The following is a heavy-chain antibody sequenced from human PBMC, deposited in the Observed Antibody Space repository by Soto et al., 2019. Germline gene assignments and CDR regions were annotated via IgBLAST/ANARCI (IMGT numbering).Heavy chain of an antibody. J-gene: IGHJ5*02. D-gene: IGHD4-4*01. CDR1: GYTFTSYD. CDR2: MNPNSGNT. V-gene: IGHV1-8*01. Sequence: QVQLVQSGAEVKKPGASVKVSCKASGYTFTSYDINWVRQATGQGLEWMGWMNPNSGNTGYAQKFQGRVTMTRNTSISTAYMELSSLRSEYTAVYYCARERSNYATVRFDPWGQGTLVTVSS. CDR3: ARERSNYATVRFDP.